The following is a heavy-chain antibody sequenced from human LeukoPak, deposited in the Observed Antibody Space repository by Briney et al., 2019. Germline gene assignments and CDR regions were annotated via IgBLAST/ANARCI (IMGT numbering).Heavy chain of an antibody. J-gene: IGHJ6*04. CDR3: ARDWESSSWYYYYYYGMDV. CDR2: ISYDGSNK. D-gene: IGHD6-13*01. Sequence: GGSLRLSCAASGFTFSSYAMHWVRQAPGKGLEWVAVISYDGSNKYYADSVKGRFTISRDNSKNTLYLQMNSLRAEDTAVYYCARDWESSSWYYYYYYGMDVWGKGTTVTVSS. CDR1: GFTFSSYA. V-gene: IGHV3-30*04.